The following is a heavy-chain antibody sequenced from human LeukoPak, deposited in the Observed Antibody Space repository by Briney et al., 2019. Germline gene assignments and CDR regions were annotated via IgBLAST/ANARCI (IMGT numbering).Heavy chain of an antibody. V-gene: IGHV1-69*04. CDR2: IIPILGIA. D-gene: IGHD3-10*01. Sequence: ASVKLSCKASGGTFSSYAISWVRQAPGQGLEWMGRIIPILGIANYAQKFQGRVTITADKSTSTAYMELSSLRSEDTAVYYCARDYFPFYYGSGSYTNYNWFDPWGQGTLVTVSS. CDR3: ARDYFPFYYGSGSYTNYNWFDP. CDR1: GGTFSSYA. J-gene: IGHJ5*02.